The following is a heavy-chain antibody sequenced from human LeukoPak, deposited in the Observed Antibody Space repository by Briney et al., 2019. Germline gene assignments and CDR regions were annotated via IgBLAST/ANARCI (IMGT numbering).Heavy chain of an antibody. J-gene: IGHJ4*02. CDR1: GFTFSSYG. Sequence: GGSLRLSCAASGFTFSSYGMSWVRQAPGKGLEWVSAISGSGGSTYYADSVKGRFTISRDNAKNSLYLQMNSLRAEDTAVYYCARDCSSTSCDQVNWGQGTLVTVSS. CDR3: ARDCSSTSCDQVN. CDR2: ISGSGGST. D-gene: IGHD2-2*01. V-gene: IGHV3-23*01.